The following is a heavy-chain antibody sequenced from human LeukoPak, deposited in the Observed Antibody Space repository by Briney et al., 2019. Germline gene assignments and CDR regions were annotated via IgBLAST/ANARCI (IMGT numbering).Heavy chain of an antibody. J-gene: IGHJ3*02. CDR3: AKSNGYGLVDI. Sequence: SETLSLTCAVYGGSFSNYYWSWIRQPPGKGLEWIEEINHGGTTKYNPSLMSRVTISVDTSKRQFSLKLISVTAADTAVYYCAKSNGYGLVDIWGQGTMVTVSS. D-gene: IGHD3-10*01. CDR1: GGSFSNYY. CDR2: INHGGTT. V-gene: IGHV4-34*01.